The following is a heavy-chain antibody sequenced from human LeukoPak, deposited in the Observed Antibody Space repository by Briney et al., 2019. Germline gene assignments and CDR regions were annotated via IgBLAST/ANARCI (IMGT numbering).Heavy chain of an antibody. J-gene: IGHJ4*02. V-gene: IGHV4-31*03. CDR3: VRLGMAASYFYDSSGDKFDY. D-gene: IGHD3-22*01. Sequence: PSETLSLTCSVSGGSMSSGGYYWSWIRQHPGKGLEWMGHIYYSGTVYYNPSLRSRVSISVDTSKNQFSLRLSSVTVADTAVYYCVRLGMAASYFYDSSGDKFDYWGQGTLVTVSS. CDR1: GGSMSSGGYY. CDR2: IYYSGTV.